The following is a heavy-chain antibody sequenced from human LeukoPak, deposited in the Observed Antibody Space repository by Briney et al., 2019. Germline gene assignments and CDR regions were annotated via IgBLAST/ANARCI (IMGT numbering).Heavy chain of an antibody. D-gene: IGHD3-22*01. V-gene: IGHV4-4*02. J-gene: IGHJ4*02. CDR2: IYHSGST. Sequence: PSETLSLTCAVSGGSISSSNWWSWVRQPPGEGLEWIGEIYHSGSTNYNPSLKSRVTISVDKSKNQFSLKLSSVTAADTAVYYCASLSYYDSSGYSRTFDYWGQGTLVTVSS. CDR3: ASLSYYDSSGYSRTFDY. CDR1: GGSISSSNW.